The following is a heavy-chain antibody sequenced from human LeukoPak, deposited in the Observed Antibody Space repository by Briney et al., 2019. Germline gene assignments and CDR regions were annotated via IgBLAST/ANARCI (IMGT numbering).Heavy chain of an antibody. V-gene: IGHV4-59*11. J-gene: IGHJ4*02. Sequence: PSETLSLTCTVSGGSISSHYWGWIRQPPGKGLEWIGYIYYSGSTNYNPSLRSRVTISVDTSKNQFSLKLSSVTAADTAVYYCAREGGPYRPLDYSGQGTLVTVSS. CDR3: AREGGPYRPLDY. CDR2: IYYSGST. CDR1: GGSISSHY.